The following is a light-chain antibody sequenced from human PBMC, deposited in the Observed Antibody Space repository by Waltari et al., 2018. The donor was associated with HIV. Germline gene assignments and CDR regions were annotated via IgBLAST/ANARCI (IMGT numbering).Light chain of an antibody. J-gene: IGLJ2*01. CDR1: SSNIGPGSD. CDR2: GNS. Sequence: QSVLTQPPSVSGAPGQRVTIPCTGSSSNIGPGSDVHFFQQLPGTAPKLLIYGNSNRPSGVPDRFSGSKSGTSASLAITGLQAEDEADYYCQSYDSSLSGVVFGGGTKLTVL. CDR3: QSYDSSLSGVV. V-gene: IGLV1-40*01.